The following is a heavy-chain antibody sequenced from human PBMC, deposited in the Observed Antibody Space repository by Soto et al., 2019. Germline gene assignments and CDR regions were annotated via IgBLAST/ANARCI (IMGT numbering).Heavy chain of an antibody. Sequence: ASVKVSCKASGGTFSSYAISWVRQAPGQGLEWMGGIIPIFGTANYAQKFQGRVTITADESTSTAYMELSSLRSEDTAVYYCAGAGTLRNYGMDVWGHGTTVTVSS. CDR3: AGAGTLRNYGMDV. J-gene: IGHJ6*02. D-gene: IGHD3-16*01. CDR1: GGTFSSYA. V-gene: IGHV1-69*13. CDR2: IIPIFGTA.